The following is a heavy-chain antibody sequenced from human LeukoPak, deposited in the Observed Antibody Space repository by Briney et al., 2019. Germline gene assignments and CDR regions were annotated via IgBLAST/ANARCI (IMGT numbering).Heavy chain of an antibody. Sequence: SETLSLTCTVSGDSVSSDYLWGWVRQPPGKGLEWIGSMYHSGSTYYNPSLKSRVTISIDTSKNQFSLRLSSVTAADTAVYYCATATEGSITMIASYAFDIWGQGTMVTVSS. V-gene: IGHV4-38-2*02. D-gene: IGHD3-22*01. J-gene: IGHJ3*02. CDR3: ATATEGSITMIASYAFDI. CDR1: GDSVSSDYL. CDR2: MYHSGST.